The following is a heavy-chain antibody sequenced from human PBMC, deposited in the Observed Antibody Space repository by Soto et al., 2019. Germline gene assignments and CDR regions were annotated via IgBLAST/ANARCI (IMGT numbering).Heavy chain of an antibody. V-gene: IGHV3-74*01. D-gene: IGHD2-2*01. CDR1: GFTLNNYW. CDR2: INIDGRST. CDR3: ARDWRSNRWYYFDS. J-gene: IGHJ5*01. Sequence: EVLLVESGGGVVQPGGSLRLSCAASGFTLNNYWMHWVRQAPGKGLEWVSRINIDGRSTTYADSVKGRFSISRDDAKNTLFLQMNSLRAEDTAVYYCARDWRSNRWYYFDSWGKGTLVTVSS.